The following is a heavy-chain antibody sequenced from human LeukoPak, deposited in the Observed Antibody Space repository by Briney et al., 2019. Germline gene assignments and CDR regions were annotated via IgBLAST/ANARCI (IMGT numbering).Heavy chain of an antibody. V-gene: IGHV4-38-2*02. D-gene: IGHD3-16*01. CDR1: GYSISSGYY. J-gene: IGHJ4*02. CDR3: AGGGVWYFDY. CDR2: IYHSGST. Sequence: SETLSLTCTVSGYSISSGYYWGWIRQPPGKGLEWIGTIYHSGSTYYNPSLKSRVTISVDTSKNQFSLQLSSVTAADTAVYYWAGGGVWYFDYWGQGILVTVSS.